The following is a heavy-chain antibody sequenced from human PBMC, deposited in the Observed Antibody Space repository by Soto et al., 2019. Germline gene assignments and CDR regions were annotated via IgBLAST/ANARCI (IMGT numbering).Heavy chain of an antibody. CDR1: GYTFTSYG. CDR2: ISAYNGNT. V-gene: IGHV1-18*04. Sequence: ASVKVSCKASGYTFTSYGISWVRQAPGQGLEWMGWISAYNGNTNYAQKLQGRVTMTTDTSTSTAYMELRSLRSDDTAVYYCAKHSSGWYYCDYWGQGTLVTVSS. J-gene: IGHJ4*02. D-gene: IGHD6-19*01. CDR3: AKHSSGWYYCDY.